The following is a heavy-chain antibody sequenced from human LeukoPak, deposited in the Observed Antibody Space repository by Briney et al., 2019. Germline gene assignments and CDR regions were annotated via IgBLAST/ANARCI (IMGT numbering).Heavy chain of an antibody. D-gene: IGHD3-22*01. CDR1: GYRFTSYG. V-gene: IGHV1-18*01. CDR2: ISAYNGNT. CDR3: ARASTYDSSGYVVY. J-gene: IGHJ4*02. Sequence: GESLKISCKGSGYRFTSYGISWVRQAPGQGLEWMGWISAYNGNTNYAQKLQGRVTMTTDTSTSTAYMELRSLRSDDTAVYYCARASTYDSSGYVVYWGQGTLVTVSS.